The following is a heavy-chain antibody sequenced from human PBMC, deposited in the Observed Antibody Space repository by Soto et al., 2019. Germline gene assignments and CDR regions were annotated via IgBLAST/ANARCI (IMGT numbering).Heavy chain of an antibody. CDR3: AHRSGSGTYSTLFDY. J-gene: IGHJ4*02. CDR1: GFSLSTSGVG. CDR2: TYWNGDT. V-gene: IGHV2-5*01. D-gene: IGHD3-10*01. Sequence: QITLKESGPTLVKPTQTLTLTCTFSGFSLSTSGVGVGWIRQPPGKALEWLALTYWNGDTRYSPSLKSRLTFTKDTSKNQVVLTMTNMDPVDTATYFCAHRSGSGTYSTLFDYWGQGTLVTVSS.